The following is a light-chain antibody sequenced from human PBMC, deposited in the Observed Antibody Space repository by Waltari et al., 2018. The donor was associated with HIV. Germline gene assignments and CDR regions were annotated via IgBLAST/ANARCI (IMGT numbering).Light chain of an antibody. CDR1: SPHLGINT. Sequence: QSVLTQPPSASGTPGQRVTISCSGSSPHLGINTVNWYQHLPGTAPKLLIYSSNQRPSGVPDRFSGSKSGTSASLAISGLQSEDEADYYCAAWDDRLNGWVFGGGTKLTVL. V-gene: IGLV1-44*01. CDR2: SSN. J-gene: IGLJ3*02. CDR3: AAWDDRLNGWV.